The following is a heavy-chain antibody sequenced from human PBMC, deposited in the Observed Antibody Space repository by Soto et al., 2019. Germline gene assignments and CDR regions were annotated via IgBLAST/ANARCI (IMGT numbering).Heavy chain of an antibody. D-gene: IGHD3-10*01. V-gene: IGHV3-23*01. Sequence: GGSLRLSCAASGFTFSSYAMSWVRQAPGKGLEWVSAISGSGGSTYYADSVKGRFTISRDNSKNTLYLQMNSLRAEDTDVYYCANEAGYYYGSGSYYNYWGQGTLVTVSS. CDR3: ANEAGYYYGSGSYYNY. J-gene: IGHJ4*02. CDR2: ISGSGGST. CDR1: GFTFSSYA.